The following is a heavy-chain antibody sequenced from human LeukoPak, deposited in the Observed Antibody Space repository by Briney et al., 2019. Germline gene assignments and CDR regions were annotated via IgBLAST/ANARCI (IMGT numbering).Heavy chain of an antibody. CDR3: ATKYGGARDY. V-gene: IGHV4-39*07. D-gene: IGHD4-23*01. Sequence: SETLSLTCNVSGHSIVSGTSYWGWVRQAPGEGLEWIGSIYYSGNTYYKSSLKSRVTISVDSSKNQFSLKLSSVAAADTAVYYCATKYGGARDYWGQGTLVTVSS. J-gene: IGHJ4*02. CDR2: IYYSGNT. CDR1: GHSIVSGTSY.